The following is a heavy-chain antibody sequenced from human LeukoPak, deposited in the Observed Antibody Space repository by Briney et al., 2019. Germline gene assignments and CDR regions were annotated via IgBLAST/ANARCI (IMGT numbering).Heavy chain of an antibody. V-gene: IGHV3-33*01. CDR2: IWYDGSNK. J-gene: IGHJ6*02. D-gene: IGHD4-17*01. CDR1: GFTFSSYG. CDR3: AGDHGEYYYGMDV. Sequence: PGRSLRLSCSASGFTFSSYGMHWVRQAPGKGLEWVAVIWYDGSNKYYADSVKGRFTISRDNSKNTLYLQMNSLRAEDTAVYYCAGDHGEYYYGMDVWGQGTTVTVSS.